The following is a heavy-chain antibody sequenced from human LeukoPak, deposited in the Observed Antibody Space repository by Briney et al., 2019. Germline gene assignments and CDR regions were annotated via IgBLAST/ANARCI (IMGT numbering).Heavy chain of an antibody. CDR3: AKDYYDSSGNDAFDI. J-gene: IGHJ3*02. CDR1: GFTFSSYG. D-gene: IGHD3-22*01. CDR2: IWYDGSNK. V-gene: IGHV3-33*06. Sequence: PGGSLRLSCAVSGFTFSSYGMHWVRQAPGKGLEWVAVIWYDGSNKYYADSVKGRFTISRDNSKNTLYLQMNSLRAEDTAVYYCAKDYYDSSGNDAFDIWGQGTMVTVSS.